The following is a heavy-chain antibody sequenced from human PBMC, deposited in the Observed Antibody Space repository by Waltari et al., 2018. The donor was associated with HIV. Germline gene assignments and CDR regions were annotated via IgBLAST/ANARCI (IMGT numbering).Heavy chain of an antibody. CDR3: ARQWWSEGAFDI. CDR2: VNPGSGNT. J-gene: IGHJ3*02. Sequence: QVQLVQSGAEVKKPGTSVKVSCKASGYTFIDNYLHWVRQAPGQGLEWMGVVNPGSGNTNYAQKFQGRLTMTRDTSTSTVYMELSSLRSEDTAIYYCARQWWSEGAFDIWGQGTTVTVSS. CDR1: GYTFIDNY. V-gene: IGHV1-46*03. D-gene: IGHD2-15*01.